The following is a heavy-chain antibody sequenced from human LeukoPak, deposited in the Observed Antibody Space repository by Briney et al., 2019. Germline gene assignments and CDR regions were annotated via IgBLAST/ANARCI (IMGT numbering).Heavy chain of an antibody. V-gene: IGHV3-30*03. D-gene: IGHD5-24*01. Sequence: PGGSLRLPCAASGFALSSNGMHWVRQAPGKGLEWVAIISYDGSNQDYADSVKGRFTISRDNSHNTVHLQMNSLRVEDTAVYYCVRDKGWQQFDQWGQGTLVTVSS. CDR3: VRDKGWQQFDQ. CDR1: GFALSSNG. J-gene: IGHJ4*02. CDR2: ISYDGSNQ.